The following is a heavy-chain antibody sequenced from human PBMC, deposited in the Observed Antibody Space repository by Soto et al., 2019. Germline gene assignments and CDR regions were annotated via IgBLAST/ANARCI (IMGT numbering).Heavy chain of an antibody. J-gene: IGHJ4*02. CDR3: ARATYMVRGVIITYPFDY. D-gene: IGHD3-10*01. CDR2: MNPNSGNT. Sequence: QVQLVQSGAEVKKPGASVKVSCKASGYTFTSYDINWVRQATGQGLEWVGWMNPNSGNTGYAQKFQGRVTMTRNTSISTAYMELSSLRSEDTAVYYCARATYMVRGVIITYPFDYWGQGTLVTVSS. V-gene: IGHV1-8*01. CDR1: GYTFTSYD.